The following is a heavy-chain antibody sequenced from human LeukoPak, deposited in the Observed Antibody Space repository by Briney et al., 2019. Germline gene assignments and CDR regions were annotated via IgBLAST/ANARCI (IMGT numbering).Heavy chain of an antibody. CDR3: ATGYSYGYSAQFDY. D-gene: IGHD5-18*01. J-gene: IGHJ4*02. V-gene: IGHV4-59*01. CDR1: GGSISSYY. Sequence: KPSETLSLTCTVSGGSISSYYWSWIRQPPGKGLEWIGYIYYSGSTDYNPSLKSRVTISVDTSKNQFSLKLSSVTAADTAVYYCATGYSYGYSAQFDYWGQGTLVTVSS. CDR2: IYYSGST.